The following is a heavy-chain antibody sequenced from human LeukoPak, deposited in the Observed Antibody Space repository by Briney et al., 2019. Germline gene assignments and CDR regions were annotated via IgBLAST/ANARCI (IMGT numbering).Heavy chain of an antibody. V-gene: IGHV3-23*01. CDR1: GFTFSSYA. CDR2: ISGDGGDT. Sequence: GGSLRLSCAASGFTFSSYAVNWVRQAPGKGLEWVSTISGDGGDTHYADSVRGRFTISRANSKNTLFMQMNSLRAEDTAVYYCAKSPLAYCSGGSCYSIGVWGKGTTVTVSS. CDR3: AKSPLAYCSGGSCYSIGV. D-gene: IGHD2-15*01. J-gene: IGHJ6*03.